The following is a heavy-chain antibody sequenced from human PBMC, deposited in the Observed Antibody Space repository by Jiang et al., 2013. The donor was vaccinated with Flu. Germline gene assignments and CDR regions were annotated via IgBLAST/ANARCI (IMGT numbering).Heavy chain of an antibody. V-gene: IGHV1-46*03. D-gene: IGHD1-26*01. CDR1: GYTFTSYY. J-gene: IGHJ3*02. Sequence: GAEVKKPGASVKVSCKASGYTFTSYYMHWVRQAPGQGLEWMGIINPSGGSTSYAQKFQGRVTMTRDTSTSTVYMELSSLRSEDTAVYYCAANAVRGGSGSYYARNAFDIWGQGTMVTVSS. CDR2: INPSGGST. CDR3: AANAVRGGSGSYYARNAFDI.